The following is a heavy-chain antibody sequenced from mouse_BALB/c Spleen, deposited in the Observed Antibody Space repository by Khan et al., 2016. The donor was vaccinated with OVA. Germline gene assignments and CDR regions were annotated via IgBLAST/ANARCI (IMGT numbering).Heavy chain of an antibody. CDR1: GFTFSNFG. V-gene: IGHV5-17*02. J-gene: IGHJ3*01. Sequence: EVELVESGGGLVQPGGSRKLSCAASGFTFSNFGMHWVRQAPEKGLEWVAYISSGSNNIYYADSVKGRFTISRDHPEHTLFLQMTSLRSEDTAIYDCTRRHNTYAWFAYWGQGTLVTVSA. D-gene: IGHD1-1*01. CDR2: ISSGSNNI. CDR3: TRRHNTYAWFAY.